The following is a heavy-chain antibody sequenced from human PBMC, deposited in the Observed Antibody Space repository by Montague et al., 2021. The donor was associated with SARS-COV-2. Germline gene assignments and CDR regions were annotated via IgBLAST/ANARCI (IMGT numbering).Heavy chain of an antibody. Sequence: SETLSLTCSVSDGSISGYYWSWIRQPPGKGLEWIGYIYHSGNTKYSPSLKSRVSISVDTSKNQFSLRLSSVTAADTAVYYCAREYRIELWQTNWYFGLWGRGTLVTVSS. D-gene: IGHD5-18*01. J-gene: IGHJ2*01. CDR1: DGSISGYY. V-gene: IGHV4-59*01. CDR3: AREYRIELWQTNWYFGL. CDR2: IYHSGNT.